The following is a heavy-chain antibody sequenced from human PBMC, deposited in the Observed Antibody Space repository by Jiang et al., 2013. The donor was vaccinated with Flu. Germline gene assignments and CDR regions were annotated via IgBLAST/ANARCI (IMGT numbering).Heavy chain of an antibody. CDR2: NSK. J-gene: IGHJ4*02. Sequence: NSKHYADPVKGRFTISRDNSKNTLYLQMSSLRPEDTALYYCARDSGYDSSGYSTSYWGQGTLVTVSS. CDR3: ARDSGYDSSGYSTSY. D-gene: IGHD3-22*01. V-gene: IGHV3-30-3*01.